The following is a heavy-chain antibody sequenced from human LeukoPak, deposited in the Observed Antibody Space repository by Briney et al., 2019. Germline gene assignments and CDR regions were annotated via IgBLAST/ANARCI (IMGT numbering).Heavy chain of an antibody. J-gene: IGHJ4*02. CDR3: ARDGGHTAGWGFFDH. Sequence: GGSLRLSCAASGFTVSNSYMSWVRQAPGKGLEWVSVIYKDGATRYPDSVKGRFTISRDNSKNTLFLQMNSLRAEDTAVYYCARDGGHTAGWGFFDHWGQGTLVTVSS. CDR2: IYKDGAT. D-gene: IGHD2-21*01. CDR1: GFTVSNSY. V-gene: IGHV3-53*01.